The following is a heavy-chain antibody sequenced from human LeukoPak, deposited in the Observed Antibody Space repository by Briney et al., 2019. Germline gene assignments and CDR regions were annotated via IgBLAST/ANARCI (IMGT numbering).Heavy chain of an antibody. Sequence: GGSLRLSCAASGFTLSYYGLNWVRQAPGKGLEWVSSISGNGTYIYYAESVKGRFTTSRDNARSSLYLQMNNLRDEDTAIYYCVKTVSGITFHDWGQGTLVTVSS. CDR1: GFTLSYYG. CDR3: VKTVSGITFHD. CDR2: ISGNGTYI. D-gene: IGHD6-19*01. V-gene: IGHV3-21*01. J-gene: IGHJ4*02.